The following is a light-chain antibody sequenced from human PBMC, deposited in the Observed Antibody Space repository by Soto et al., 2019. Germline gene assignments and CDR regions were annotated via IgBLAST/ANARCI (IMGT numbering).Light chain of an antibody. Sequence: DIVMTQSPRSLPVTPGEPASISCRSSQSLLHSKGYNYLDWYLQKPGQSPQLLIYLGSNRASGVPDRFNGSGSGTDFTLKISRVEAEDVGVYYCMQALQTPPTFGQGTRLEIK. V-gene: IGKV2-28*01. CDR2: LGS. J-gene: IGKJ5*01. CDR1: QSLLHSKGYNY. CDR3: MQALQTPPT.